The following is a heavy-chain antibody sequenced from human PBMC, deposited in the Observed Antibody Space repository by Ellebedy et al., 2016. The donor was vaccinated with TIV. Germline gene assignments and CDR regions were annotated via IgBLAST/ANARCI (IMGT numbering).Heavy chain of an antibody. J-gene: IGHJ6*02. CDR1: GYTFDDYG. V-gene: IGHV1-18*01. CDR2: ISTYTGDT. CDR3: ARGYGSGSYYRRHYYYYGMDV. D-gene: IGHD3-10*01. Sequence: ASVKVSCKASGYTFDDYGISWVRQAPGQGLEWMGWISTYTGDTTYVQKFQDRVSMMTDTSTATAYMEMRSLRSDDTAVYYCARGYGSGSYYRRHYYYYGMDVWGQGTTVTVSS.